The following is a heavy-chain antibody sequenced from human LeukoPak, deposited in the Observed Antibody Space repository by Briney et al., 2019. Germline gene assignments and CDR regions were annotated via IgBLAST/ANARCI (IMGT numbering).Heavy chain of an antibody. CDR2: IKGSGGDT. J-gene: IGHJ4*02. CDR3: ARSRYSDNFVFDY. CDR1: GFTFSSYA. D-gene: IGHD5-12*01. Sequence: GGSLRLSCAASGFTFSSYAMTWVRQAPGKGPEWVSGIKGSGGDTYYADSVKGRFTISRDNSKNTLYMQMNSLRAEDTAVYYCARSRYSDNFVFDYWGQGTLVTVSS. V-gene: IGHV3-23*01.